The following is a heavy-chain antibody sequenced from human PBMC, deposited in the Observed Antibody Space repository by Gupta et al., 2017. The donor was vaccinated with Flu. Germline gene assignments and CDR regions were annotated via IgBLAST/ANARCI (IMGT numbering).Heavy chain of an antibody. J-gene: IGHJ4*02. CDR1: GFTFSSSY. Sequence: EMQLVESGGGLVQPGGSLRLSCAASGFTFSSSYLQWVRQAPGKGLVWASRINPDESSTTYAESVKGRFTISRDNAKNTLYLQMNSLGDDDTAVYYCATVTSGCWGQGTLVTVSS. CDR2: INPDESST. CDR3: ATVTSGC. V-gene: IGHV3-74*03. D-gene: IGHD4-17*01.